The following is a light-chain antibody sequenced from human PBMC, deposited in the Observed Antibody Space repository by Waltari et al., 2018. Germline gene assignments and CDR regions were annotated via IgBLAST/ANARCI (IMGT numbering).Light chain of an antibody. Sequence: EIVLTQSPGTLSLSPGKRATLPCRASQSVSSSYLAWYQQKPGQAPRLLIYGASSRATGIPDRFSGSGSGTDFTLTISRLEPEDFAVYYCQQYGSSPPLVTFGGGTKVEIK. CDR1: QSVSSSY. CDR3: QQYGSSPPLVT. CDR2: GAS. J-gene: IGKJ4*01. V-gene: IGKV3-20*01.